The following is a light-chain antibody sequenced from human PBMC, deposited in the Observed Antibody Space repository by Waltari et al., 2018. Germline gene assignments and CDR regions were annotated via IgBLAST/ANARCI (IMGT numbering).Light chain of an antibody. J-gene: IGLJ3*02. V-gene: IGLV2-14*03. CDR2: DVS. CDR3: SAYTSSSTLWV. Sequence: QSALTQPASVSGSPGQSFTISFTGTIRDVGGYNYVYWYQQHPGNAPKLMIYDVSNQASGVSKRCSGSKSGNTASLTISGLQAEDEADYYCSAYTSSSTLWVFGGGTKLTVL. CDR1: IRDVGGYNY.